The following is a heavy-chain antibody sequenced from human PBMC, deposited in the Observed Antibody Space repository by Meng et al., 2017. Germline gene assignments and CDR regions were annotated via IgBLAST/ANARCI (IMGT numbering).Heavy chain of an antibody. J-gene: IGHJ4*02. V-gene: IGHV1-2*06. D-gene: IGHD3-22*01. CDR3: ARDLIRYYYDSSGYFFGY. Sequence: ASVKVSCKASGYTFTGYCMHWVRQAPGQGLEWMGRINPNSGGTNYAQKFQGRVTMTRDTSISTAYMELSRLRSDDTAVYYCARDLIRYYYDSSGYFFGYWGQGTLVTVSS. CDR1: GYTFTGYC. CDR2: INPNSGGT.